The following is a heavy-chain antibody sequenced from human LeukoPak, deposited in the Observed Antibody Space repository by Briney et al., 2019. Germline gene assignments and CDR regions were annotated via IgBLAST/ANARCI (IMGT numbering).Heavy chain of an antibody. D-gene: IGHD5-18*01. Sequence: SETLSLTCTVSGDSISSYYWNWIRQPPGKGLEWIGYIYYSGSTNYNPSLKSRVTISVDTSKNQFSLKLSSVTAADTAVYYCARDPLSPRGYSYGEFDYWGQGTLVTVSS. CDR2: IYYSGST. V-gene: IGHV4-59*12. CDR3: ARDPLSPRGYSYGEFDY. J-gene: IGHJ4*02. CDR1: GDSISSYY.